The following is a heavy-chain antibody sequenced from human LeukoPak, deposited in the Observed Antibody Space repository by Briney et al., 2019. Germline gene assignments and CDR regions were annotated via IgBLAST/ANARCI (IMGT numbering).Heavy chain of an antibody. Sequence: PSETLSLTCIVSGGSISNSNYYWGWIRQPPGRGLEWIGSIFYDGSSDYIPSLKSRVTISVDTSKNKFSLTVNSVTAADTAVYFCARYYGSGRDGDYWGQGTLVTVSS. CDR2: IFYDGSS. D-gene: IGHD3-10*01. CDR1: GGSISNSNYY. CDR3: ARYYGSGRDGDY. V-gene: IGHV4-39*01. J-gene: IGHJ4*02.